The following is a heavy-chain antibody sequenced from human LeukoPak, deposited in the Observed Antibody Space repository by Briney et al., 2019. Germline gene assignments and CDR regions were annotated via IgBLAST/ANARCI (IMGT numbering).Heavy chain of an antibody. CDR3: ARGPHDGSGWYEF. D-gene: IGHD3-22*01. V-gene: IGHV1-46*01. CDR2: INPTGGSS. CDR1: GYTFTNYY. J-gene: IGHJ5*01. Sequence: ASVKVSCKASGYTFTNYYMHWVRQAPGQGLEWMGIINPTGGSSSYAQKFPGRVTMTRDTSTSTVYMELSSLRSEDTAVYFCARGPHDGSGWYEFWGQGTLVTVSS.